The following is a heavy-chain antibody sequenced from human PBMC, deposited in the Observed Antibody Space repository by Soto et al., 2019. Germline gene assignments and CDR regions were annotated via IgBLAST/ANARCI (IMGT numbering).Heavy chain of an antibody. CDR3: ARDGVVTATNTYYFDY. CDR1: GFTFSSYG. Sequence: VGSLRLSCAASGFTFSSYGMHWVRQAPGKGLEWVAVIWYDGSNKYYADSVKGRFTISRDNSKNTLYLQMNSLRAEDTAVYYCARDGVVTATNTYYFDYWGQGTLVTVSS. V-gene: IGHV3-33*01. CDR2: IWYDGSNK. D-gene: IGHD2-21*02. J-gene: IGHJ4*02.